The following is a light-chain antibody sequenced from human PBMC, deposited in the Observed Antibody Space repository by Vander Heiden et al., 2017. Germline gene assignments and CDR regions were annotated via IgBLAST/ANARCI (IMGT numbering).Light chain of an antibody. CDR2: GNT. Sequence: QSVLTQPPSVSGAPGQRVTFSCTGSSSNIGAGYDVHWYQHLPGTAPKLLIYGNTIRPSGVPDRFSGAKSGTSASLAITGLQSEDEADYYCPSYEGRLWVVGGGTKLPVV. J-gene: IGLJ3*02. CDR3: PSYEGRLWV. V-gene: IGLV1-40*01. CDR1: SSNIGAGYD.